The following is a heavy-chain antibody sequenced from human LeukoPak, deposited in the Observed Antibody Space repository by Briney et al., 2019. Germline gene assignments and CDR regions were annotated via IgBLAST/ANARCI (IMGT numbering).Heavy chain of an antibody. D-gene: IGHD1-7*01. J-gene: IGHJ4*02. CDR1: GVSTSRYY. CDR2: IYYSGNT. Sequence: ETLSLTCRVPGVSTSRYYGSWIRQPPGKGLGWIGYIYYSGNTNYNPSLKSRLTMSADRSRNKYSLNLNSVTAADTAVYYCARLNWNYWRHRGQGILVTVSS. V-gene: IGHV4-59*08. CDR3: ARLNWNYWRH.